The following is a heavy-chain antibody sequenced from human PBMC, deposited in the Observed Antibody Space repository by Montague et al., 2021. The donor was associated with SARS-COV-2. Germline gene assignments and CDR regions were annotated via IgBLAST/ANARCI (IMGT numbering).Heavy chain of an antibody. V-gene: IGHV4-39*01. J-gene: IGHJ5*02. CDR1: GGSISSSSCY. D-gene: IGHD5-18*01. Sequence: SETLSLTCTVSGGSISSSSCYWGWIRQPPGKGLEWIGSIYYSGSTYYXPSLKSRVTISVDTSKNQFSLKLSSVTAADTAVYYCARTEIQVWSRRWFDPWGQGTLVTVSS. CDR3: ARTEIQVWSRRWFDP. CDR2: IYYSGST.